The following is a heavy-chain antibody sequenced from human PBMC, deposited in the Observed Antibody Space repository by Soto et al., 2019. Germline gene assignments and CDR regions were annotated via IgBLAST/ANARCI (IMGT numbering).Heavy chain of an antibody. CDR2: ISGSGGSP. D-gene: IGHD2-21*01. J-gene: IGHJ2*01. CDR1: GFTFNIYA. CDR3: ASFLSRVSVDWYFDL. V-gene: IGHV3-23*01. Sequence: EVQLLESGGGLVQPGGSLRLSCAASGFTFNIYAMSWVRRAPGKGLEWVSAISGSGGSPYYADSVKGRFTVSRDNSKDTVYLQVISLRVEDTAVYFCASFLSRVSVDWYFDLWGRCTLVTVSS.